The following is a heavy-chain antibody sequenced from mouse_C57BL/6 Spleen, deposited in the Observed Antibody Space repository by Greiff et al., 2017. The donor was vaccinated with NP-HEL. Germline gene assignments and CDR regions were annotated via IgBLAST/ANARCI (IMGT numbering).Heavy chain of an antibody. Sequence: EVQLQQSGPELVKPGASVKISCKASGYTFTDYYMNWVKQSPGKSLEWIGDINPNNGGTSYNQKFKGKATLTVDKSSSTAYMELRSLTSEDSAVYYCARWTRQVSLYLDYWGQGTTLTVSS. D-gene: IGHD3-2*02. V-gene: IGHV1-26*01. CDR1: GYTFTDYY. J-gene: IGHJ2*01. CDR3: ARWTRQVSLYLDY. CDR2: INPNNGGT.